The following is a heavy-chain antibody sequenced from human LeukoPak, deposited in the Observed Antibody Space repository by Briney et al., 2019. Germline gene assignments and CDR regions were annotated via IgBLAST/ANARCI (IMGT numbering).Heavy chain of an antibody. V-gene: IGHV3-7*01. CDR1: GLTFSSYW. D-gene: IGHD3-10*01. CDR3: ARVRFGSGSSVYFDL. Sequence: GGSLRLSCAASGLTFSSYWTTWVRQAPGKGLEWVANMNQDGSDKYYLDSVKGRFTISRDNAKNSLYLQLNSLRAEDTAVYYCARVRFGSGSSVYFDLWGQGTLVTVSS. J-gene: IGHJ4*02. CDR2: MNQDGSDK.